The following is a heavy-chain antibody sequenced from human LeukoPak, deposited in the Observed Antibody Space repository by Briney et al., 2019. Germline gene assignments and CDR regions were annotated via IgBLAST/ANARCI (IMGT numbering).Heavy chain of an antibody. CDR3: ARGSSGWYYYYYYMDV. D-gene: IGHD6-19*01. V-gene: IGHV1-8*01. CDR1: GYTFTSYD. J-gene: IGHJ6*03. CDR2: MNPNSGNT. Sequence: GASVKVSCKASGYTFTSYDINWVRQATGQGLEWMGWMNPNSGNTGYAQKFQGRVTMTRNTSISTAYMELSSLRSEDTAVYYCARGSSGWYYYYYYMDVWGKGTTVTISS.